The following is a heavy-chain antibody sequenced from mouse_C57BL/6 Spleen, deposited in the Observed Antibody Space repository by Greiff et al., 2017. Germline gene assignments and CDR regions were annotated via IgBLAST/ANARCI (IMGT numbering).Heavy chain of an antibody. D-gene: IGHD1-1*01. J-gene: IGHJ1*03. CDR2: ITPNNGGT. Sequence: VQLKESGPELVKPGASVKIPCKASGYTFTDYNMDWVKQSHGKSLEWTGDITPNNGGTIYNQKFKGKATLTVDKSSSTAYMELRSLTSEDTAVYYCARDGSSYWYFEVWGTGTTVTVSS. V-gene: IGHV1-18*01. CDR1: GYTFTDYN. CDR3: ARDGSSYWYFEV.